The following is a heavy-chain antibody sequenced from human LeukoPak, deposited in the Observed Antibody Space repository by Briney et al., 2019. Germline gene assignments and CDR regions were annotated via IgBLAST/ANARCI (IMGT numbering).Heavy chain of an antibody. CDR1: GFTFSSYS. V-gene: IGHV3-21*01. CDR2: ISSSSSYI. CDR3: ARDLVAVAGTVY. Sequence: GGSLRLSCAASGFTFSSYSMNWVRQAPGKGLEWGSSISSSSSYIYYADSVKGRFTIYRDNAKNSLYLQMNSLRAEDTAVYYCARDLVAVAGTVYWGQGTLVTVSS. D-gene: IGHD6-19*01. J-gene: IGHJ4*02.